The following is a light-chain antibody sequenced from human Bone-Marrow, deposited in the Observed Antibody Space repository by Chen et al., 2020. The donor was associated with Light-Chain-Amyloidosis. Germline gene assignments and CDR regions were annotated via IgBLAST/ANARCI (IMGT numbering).Light chain of an antibody. CDR2: GAS. CDR3: QQYGSSPPT. CDR1: QTVTSQL. Sequence: EIVLTQSPGTLSLSPGERATLSCRASQTVTSQLLDWYQQKPGQPPRFLIYGASSRATGIPDRFSGSGSGTDFDLTITRLEPEDCAVYYCQQYGSSPPTCGGGTKVEI. J-gene: IGKJ4*01. V-gene: IGKV3-20*01.